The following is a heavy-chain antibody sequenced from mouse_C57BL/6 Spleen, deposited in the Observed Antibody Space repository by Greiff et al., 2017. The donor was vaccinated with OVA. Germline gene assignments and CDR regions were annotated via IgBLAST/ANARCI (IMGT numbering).Heavy chain of an antibody. Sequence: EVKLVESGPELVKPGASVKMSCKASGYTFTDYNMHWVKQSHGKSLEWIGYINPNNGGTSYNQKFKGKATLTVNKSSSTAYMELRSLTSEDSAVYYCAREGLAFDYWGQGTTLTVSS. J-gene: IGHJ2*01. CDR1: GYTFTDYN. CDR3: AREGLAFDY. V-gene: IGHV1-22*01. D-gene: IGHD3-3*01. CDR2: INPNNGGT.